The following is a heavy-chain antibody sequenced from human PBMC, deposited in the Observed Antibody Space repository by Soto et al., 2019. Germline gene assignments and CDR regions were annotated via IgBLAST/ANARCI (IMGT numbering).Heavy chain of an antibody. D-gene: IGHD1-26*01. CDR1: GFMFSTYA. J-gene: IGHJ4*02. CDR3: AGDHEGGTTWGYRFDY. Sequence: QVQLVESGGGVVQPGRSLRLSCSASGFMFSTYAMHWVRQAPDKGLEWVAVIWYDGSEKHYVDSVKGRFTISRVNSKNTLYLQMNSLRAEDTAVYYCAGDHEGGTTWGYRFDYWGQGTLVTVSS. CDR2: IWYDGSEK. V-gene: IGHV3-33*01.